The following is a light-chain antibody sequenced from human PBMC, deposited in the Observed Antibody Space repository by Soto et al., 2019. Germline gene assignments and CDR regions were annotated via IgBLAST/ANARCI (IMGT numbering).Light chain of an antibody. V-gene: IGKV1-39*01. CDR1: QSIRTY. J-gene: IGKJ1*01. CDR2: TAS. Sequence: DIQMTQSPSSLSASVGDRVTITCRASQSIRTYLNWYQQQPGIAPKLLIYTASTLQSGVPSRFSGSGSGTDFTLTISSLQPEDVATYYCQQSYSTPLTLGQGTKVDI. CDR3: QQSYSTPLT.